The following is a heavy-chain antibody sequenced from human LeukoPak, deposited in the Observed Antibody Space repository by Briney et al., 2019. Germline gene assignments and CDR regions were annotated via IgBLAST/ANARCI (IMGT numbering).Heavy chain of an antibody. CDR1: GFTFSTYG. CDR3: AKVPSRWGLANYYFDY. V-gene: IGHV3-23*01. D-gene: IGHD3-16*01. Sequence: GGSLRLSCSASGFTFSTYGMSWVRQAPGKGLEWVISISGSGSTTFYADSVKGRFTISRDNSKNTLYLQMNSLRAEDAAIYYCAKVPSRWGLANYYFDYWGQGTLVTVSS. J-gene: IGHJ4*02. CDR2: ISGSGSTT.